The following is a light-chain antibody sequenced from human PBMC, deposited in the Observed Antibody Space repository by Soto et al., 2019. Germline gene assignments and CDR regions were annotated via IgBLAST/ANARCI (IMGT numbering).Light chain of an antibody. CDR3: GAWDDRLHGYV. Sequence: QSVLTQPPSASGIPGQRVTISCSGTNSNIATYAVNWYQQYPGTAPTLLIYGNDQRPSGVPDRFSGSKSDTSASLAISGLQSEDEADYYCGAWDDRLHGYVFGTGTKVTVL. V-gene: IGLV1-44*01. J-gene: IGLJ1*01. CDR2: GND. CDR1: NSNIATYA.